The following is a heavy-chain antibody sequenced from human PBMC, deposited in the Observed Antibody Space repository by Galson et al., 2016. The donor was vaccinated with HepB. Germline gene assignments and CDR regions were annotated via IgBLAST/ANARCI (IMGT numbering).Heavy chain of an antibody. CDR1: GDSISGSSYY. D-gene: IGHD4-23*01. CDR2: IYYTGST. V-gene: IGHV4-39*01. Sequence: ETLSLTCTVSGDSISGSSYYWGWIRQPPGKGLEWMGSIYYTGSTYYNPSLKSRVTLSVDTSTNQLSLKVRSVTAADTAVYYCARLGRPVETLFFDYWGQGTLVIVSS. CDR3: ARLGRPVETLFFDY. J-gene: IGHJ4*02.